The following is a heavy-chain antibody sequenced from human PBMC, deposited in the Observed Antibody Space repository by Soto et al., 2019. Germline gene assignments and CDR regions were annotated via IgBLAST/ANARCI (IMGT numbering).Heavy chain of an antibody. CDR1: GGSFSGYY. Sequence: PSETLSLTCAVYGGSFSGYYWSWIRQPPGKGLEWIGEINHSGSTNYNQSLKSRVKISVDTSKNQFSLKLSSVTAADTAVYYCARAIKIFRVAPWGQRTLVTVSS. J-gene: IGHJ5*02. D-gene: IGHD3-3*01. CDR2: INHSGST. V-gene: IGHV4-34*01. CDR3: ARAIKIFRVAP.